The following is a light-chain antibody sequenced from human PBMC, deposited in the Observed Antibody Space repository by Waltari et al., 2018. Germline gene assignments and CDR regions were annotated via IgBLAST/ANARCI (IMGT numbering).Light chain of an antibody. CDR1: QGINSA. Sequence: AIQLTQSPSSLPASVGDRVTITCRASQGINSALAWYQQKPGQPPKLLVYDASSLESGVPSRFSGSGSGTDFTLTISSLQPEDFATYYCQQFSSYRLTFGGGSKVDFK. CDR3: QQFSSYRLT. V-gene: IGKV1-13*02. J-gene: IGKJ4*01. CDR2: DAS.